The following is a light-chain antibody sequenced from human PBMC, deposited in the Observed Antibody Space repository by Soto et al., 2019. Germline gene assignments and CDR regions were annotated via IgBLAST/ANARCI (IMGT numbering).Light chain of an antibody. CDR1: SSNIGALYD. CDR2: GDT. CDR3: QSYDTSLSGLV. J-gene: IGLJ1*01. V-gene: IGLV1-40*01. Sequence: QSVLMQPPSVSRAPGQRVTISCTGSSSNIGALYDVHWYRHLPGTAPQLLIYGDTNRPSGVPERFPGSKSGTSASLAITGLQAEDEADYYCQSYDTSLSGLVFGTGTKLTVL.